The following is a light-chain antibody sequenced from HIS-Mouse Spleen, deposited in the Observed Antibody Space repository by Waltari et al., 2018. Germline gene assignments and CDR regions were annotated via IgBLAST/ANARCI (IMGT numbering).Light chain of an antibody. CDR3: QQYYSTPQLT. V-gene: IGKV4-1*01. CDR2: WAS. Sequence: DIVMTQSPDSLAVSLGERATINCKSSQSVLYSSNNKNYLAWYQQKPGQPPKLLIYWASTRESGVPDRFIGSGSGTDFTLTISGLQAEDVAVYYCQQYYSTPQLTFGGGTKVEIK. J-gene: IGKJ4*01. CDR1: QSVLYSSNNKNY.